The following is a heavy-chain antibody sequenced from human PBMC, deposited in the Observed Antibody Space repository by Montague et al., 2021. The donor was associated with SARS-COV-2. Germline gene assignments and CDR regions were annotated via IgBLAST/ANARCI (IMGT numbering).Heavy chain of an antibody. V-gene: IGHV4-39*07. CDR3: ARVGRQQLVRLSGIDV. CDR1: GGFISSSSYY. CDR2: IYYSGST. J-gene: IGHJ6*02. D-gene: IGHD6-13*01. Sequence: SETLSLTCTVSGGFISSSSYYWGWIRQPPGKGLEWIGSIYYSGSTYYXXXVESRVTISVDTSKNQFSLKLSSVTAADTAVYYCARVGRQQLVRLSGIDVWGQGTTVTVSS.